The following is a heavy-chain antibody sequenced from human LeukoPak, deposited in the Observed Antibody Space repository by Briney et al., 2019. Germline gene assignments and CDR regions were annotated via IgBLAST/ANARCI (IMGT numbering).Heavy chain of an antibody. V-gene: IGHV4-30-4*01. CDR2: IYYSGST. CDR3: ASLSGLWFGEN. CDR1: GGSISSGDYY. D-gene: IGHD3-10*01. Sequence: SETLSLTYTVSGGSISSGDYYWSWIRQPPGKGLEWIGYIYYSGSTYYNPSLKSRVTISVDTSKNQFSLKLSSVTAADTAVYYCASLSGLWFGENWGQGTLVTVSS. J-gene: IGHJ4*02.